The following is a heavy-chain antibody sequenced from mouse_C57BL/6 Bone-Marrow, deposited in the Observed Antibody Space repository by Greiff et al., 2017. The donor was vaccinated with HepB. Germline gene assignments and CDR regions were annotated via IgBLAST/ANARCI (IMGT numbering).Heavy chain of an antibody. J-gene: IGHJ3*01. CDR3: ARERTNWGRGFAY. CDR1: GYTFTSYT. V-gene: IGHV1-4*01. Sequence: VKLLQSGAELARPGASVKMSCKASGYTFTSYTMHWVKQRPGQGLEWIGYINPSSGYTKYNQKFKDKATLTADKSSSTAYMQLSSLTSEDSAVYYCARERTNWGRGFAYWGQGTLVTVSA. CDR2: INPSSGYT. D-gene: IGHD4-1*01.